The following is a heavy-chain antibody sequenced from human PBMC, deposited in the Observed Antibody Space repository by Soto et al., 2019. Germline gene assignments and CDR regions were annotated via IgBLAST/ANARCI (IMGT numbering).Heavy chain of an antibody. D-gene: IGHD2-21*02. J-gene: IGHJ6*02. CDR3: ARVGVTQSAYYYGMDV. CDR1: GGSISSGGYY. V-gene: IGHV4-31*03. CDR2: IYYSGST. Sequence: SETLSLTCTVSGGSISSGGYYWSWIRQHPGKGLEWIGYIYYSGSTYYNPSLKSRVTISVDTSKNQFSLKLSSVTAADTAVYYCARVGVTQSAYYYGMDVWGQGTTVTVSS.